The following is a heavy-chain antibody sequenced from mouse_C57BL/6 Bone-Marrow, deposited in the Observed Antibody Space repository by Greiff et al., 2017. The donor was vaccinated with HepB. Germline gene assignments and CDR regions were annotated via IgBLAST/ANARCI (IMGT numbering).Heavy chain of an antibody. Sequence: EVMLVESGGGLVKPGGSLKLSCAASGFTFSSYTMSWVRQTPEKRLEWVATISGGGGNTYYPASVKGRFTISRDNARNTLYLQMSSLRSEDTALYYCARPHYYGSITWFAYWGQGTLVTVSA. D-gene: IGHD1-1*01. CDR3: ARPHYYGSITWFAY. J-gene: IGHJ3*01. CDR2: ISGGGGNT. V-gene: IGHV5-9*01. CDR1: GFTFSSYT.